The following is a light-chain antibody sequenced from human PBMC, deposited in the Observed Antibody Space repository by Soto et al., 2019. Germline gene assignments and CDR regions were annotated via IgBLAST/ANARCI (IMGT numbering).Light chain of an antibody. CDR1: QSINSN. J-gene: IGKJ5*01. V-gene: IGKV3-15*01. Sequence: EIVMTQSPSTLSVSPGERATLSCRASQSINSNYLAWYQQKPGQAPSLLMNAISTRATGIPARFSGSWSGTEFRLTISSQQSEDFAVYYCQQHSDSPITFGKGTRLEIK. CDR3: QQHSDSPIT. CDR2: AIS.